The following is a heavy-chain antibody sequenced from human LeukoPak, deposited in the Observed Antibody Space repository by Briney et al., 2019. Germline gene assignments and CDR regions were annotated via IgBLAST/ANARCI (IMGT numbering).Heavy chain of an antibody. Sequence: GRSLRLSCAASGLAFDDYAMQWVRQAPGEGLEWVSGISWNSDNIGYADSVKGRFTISRDNAKNSLYLQMNSLRVEDTAFYSCAGRIVAVGSVGRHFDPCGQGTLVTVSA. CDR3: AGRIVAVGSVGRHFDP. J-gene: IGHJ5*02. CDR2: ISWNSDNI. CDR1: GLAFDDYA. D-gene: IGHD6-13*01. V-gene: IGHV3-9*01.